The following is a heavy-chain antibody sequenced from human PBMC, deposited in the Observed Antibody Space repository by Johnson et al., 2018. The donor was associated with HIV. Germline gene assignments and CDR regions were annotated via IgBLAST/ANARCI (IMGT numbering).Heavy chain of an antibody. D-gene: IGHD3-16*01. CDR2: IKQDGSEN. V-gene: IGHV3-7*01. CDR1: GFTFSSYW. Sequence: VQLVESGGGLVQPGGSLRLSCAASGFTFSSYWMSWVRQAPGKGLEWVANIKQDGSENYYVASVKGRFTISRDNAKNSLYLQMNSLRAEDTAVYYCARGLTGEQVDIWGQGTMVTVSS. J-gene: IGHJ3*02. CDR3: ARGLTGEQVDI.